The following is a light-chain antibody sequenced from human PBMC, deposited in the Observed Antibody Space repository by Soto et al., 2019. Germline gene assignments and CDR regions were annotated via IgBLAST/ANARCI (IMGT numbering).Light chain of an antibody. V-gene: IGLV2-11*01. CDR2: DVS. CDR3: CSYAGRYTDV. Sequence: QSALTQPRSVSGSPGQSVTISCTGTSSDVGGYNYVSWYQQHPGKAPKLMVYDVSKRPSGVPDRLSGSKSGYTASLTISGLQAEDEADYYCCSYAGRYTDVFGTGTKLTVL. J-gene: IGLJ1*01. CDR1: SSDVGGYNY.